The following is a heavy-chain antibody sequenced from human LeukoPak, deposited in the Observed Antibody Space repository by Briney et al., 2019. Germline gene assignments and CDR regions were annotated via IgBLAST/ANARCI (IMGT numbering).Heavy chain of an antibody. CDR1: GFTFSSYK. V-gene: IGHV3-48*03. CDR2: ISSSGSTI. D-gene: IGHD1-26*01. J-gene: IGHJ3*02. CDR3: ARVIVGAPNKAFDI. Sequence: GGSLRLSCAASGFTFSSYKMNWVRQAPGKGLEWVSYISSSGSTIYYADSVKGRFTISRDSAKSSLYLQMNSLRAEDTAVYYCARVIVGAPNKAFDIWGQGTMVTVSS.